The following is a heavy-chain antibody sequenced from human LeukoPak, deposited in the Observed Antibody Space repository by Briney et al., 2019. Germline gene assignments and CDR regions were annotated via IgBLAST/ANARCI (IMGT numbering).Heavy chain of an antibody. CDR3: ARVWGSSGYSDFDY. D-gene: IGHD3-22*01. CDR1: GYTFTGYY. V-gene: IGHV1-2*02. J-gene: IGHJ4*02. CDR2: INPNSGGT. Sequence: GASVKVSCKASGYTFTGYYMHWVRQAPGQGLEWVAWINPNSGGTNYAQKFQGRVTMTRDTSISTGYMELSRLRSDDTAVYYCARVWGSSGYSDFDYWGQGTLVTVSS.